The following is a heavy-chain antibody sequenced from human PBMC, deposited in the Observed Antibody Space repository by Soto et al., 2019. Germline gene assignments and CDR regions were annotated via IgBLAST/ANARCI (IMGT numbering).Heavy chain of an antibody. D-gene: IGHD6-19*01. J-gene: IGHJ1*01. V-gene: IGHV3-30*18. Sequence: QVQLVESGGGVVQPGRSLRLSCAASGFTFSSYGMHWVRQVPGKGLEWVAVISYDGSNKYYADSVKGRFTISRDNSKNTLYLQMNSLRAEDTAVYYCAKDYTWYSSGWLFQHWGQGTLVTVSS. CDR2: ISYDGSNK. CDR3: AKDYTWYSSGWLFQH. CDR1: GFTFSSYG.